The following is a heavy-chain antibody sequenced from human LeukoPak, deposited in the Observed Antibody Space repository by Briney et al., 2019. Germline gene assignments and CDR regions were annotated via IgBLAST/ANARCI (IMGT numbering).Heavy chain of an antibody. CDR2: ISYDGSNK. J-gene: IGHJ6*02. CDR1: GFTFSSYA. CDR3: ARLPLRSIAVGYYGMDV. D-gene: IGHD6-6*01. Sequence: GRSLRLSCAASGFTFSSYAMHWVRQAPGKGLEWVAVISYDGSNKYYADSVKGRFTISRDNSKNTLYLQMNSLRAEDTAVYYCARLPLRSIAVGYYGMDVWGQGTTVTVSS. V-gene: IGHV3-30-3*01.